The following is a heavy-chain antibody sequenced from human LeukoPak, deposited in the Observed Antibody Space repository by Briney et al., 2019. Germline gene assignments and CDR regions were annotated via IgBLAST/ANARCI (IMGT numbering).Heavy chain of an antibody. D-gene: IGHD6-19*01. Sequence: PGGSLRLSCAASGFTFDDYAMYWVRQAPGKGLEWASGITWNTASIAYADSVKGRFTISRDNAKNSLYLQMNSLRAEDMALYYCAKGRSLKQWLVRSGAEYFDYWGQGTLVTVSS. CDR2: ITWNTASI. CDR3: AKGRSLKQWLVRSGAEYFDY. V-gene: IGHV3-9*03. J-gene: IGHJ4*02. CDR1: GFTFDDYA.